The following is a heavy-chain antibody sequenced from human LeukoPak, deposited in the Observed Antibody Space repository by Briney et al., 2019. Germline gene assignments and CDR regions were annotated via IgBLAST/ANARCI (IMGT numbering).Heavy chain of an antibody. V-gene: IGHV1-8*01. J-gene: IGHJ4*02. CDR3: ARIGLRGVIISRPLDY. CDR1: GYTFTSYD. D-gene: IGHD3-16*02. Sequence: GASVKVSCKASGYTFTSYDINWVRQATGQGLECMGWMNPNSGNTGYAQKFQGRVTMTRNTSISTAYMELSSLRSEDTAVYYCARIGLRGVIISRPLDYWGQGTLVTVSS. CDR2: MNPNSGNT.